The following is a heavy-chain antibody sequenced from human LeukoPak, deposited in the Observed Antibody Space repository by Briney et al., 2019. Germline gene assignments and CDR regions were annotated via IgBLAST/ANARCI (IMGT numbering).Heavy chain of an antibody. Sequence: PSETLSLTCAVYGGSFSGYYWSWIRQSPGKGLEWIGEINHSASTNCNPSLKSRLTISVDTSKNQFSLKLRSVTAADTAVYYCARAREAVAIDYWGQGTLVTVSS. V-gene: IGHV4-34*01. J-gene: IGHJ4*02. CDR2: INHSAST. CDR1: GGSFSGYY. D-gene: IGHD6-19*01. CDR3: ARAREAVAIDY.